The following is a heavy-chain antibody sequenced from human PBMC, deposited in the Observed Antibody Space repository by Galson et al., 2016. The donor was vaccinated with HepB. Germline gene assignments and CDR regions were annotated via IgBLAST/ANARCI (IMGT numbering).Heavy chain of an antibody. Sequence: LRLSCAASGFTFSGYWMSWVRQTPGKGLEGVANIKQDGSEKYYVDSVRGRFTISRDNAKNSLYLEMNSLRAEDTAVYYCARVGTRSWSFKYWGQGTLVTVSS. D-gene: IGHD1-14*01. V-gene: IGHV3-7*03. CDR3: ARVGTRSWSFKY. CDR1: GFTFSGYW. J-gene: IGHJ4*02. CDR2: IKQDGSEK.